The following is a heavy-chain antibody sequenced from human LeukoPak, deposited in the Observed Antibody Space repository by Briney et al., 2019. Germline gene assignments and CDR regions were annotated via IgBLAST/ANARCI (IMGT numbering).Heavy chain of an antibody. Sequence: GGSLRLSCVASGFTVSSNYMSWVRQAPGKGLEWASVIYSGGSTYYADSVKGRFTISRDNSKNTLYLQMNSLRAEDTAVYYCARDYGDYLAYFDYWGQGTLVTVSS. J-gene: IGHJ4*02. CDR2: IYSGGST. CDR3: ARDYGDYLAYFDY. V-gene: IGHV3-66*01. CDR1: GFTVSSNY. D-gene: IGHD4-17*01.